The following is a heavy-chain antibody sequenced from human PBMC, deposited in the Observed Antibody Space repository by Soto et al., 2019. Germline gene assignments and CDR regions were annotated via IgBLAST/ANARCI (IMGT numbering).Heavy chain of an antibody. V-gene: IGHV3-23*01. CDR1: GFTFSSYA. CDR2: ISGSGGST. J-gene: IGHJ6*02. CDR3: AKRLRNSYYGMDV. D-gene: IGHD4-17*01. Sequence: EVQLLESGGGLVQPGGSLRLSCAASGFTFSSYAMSWVRQAPGKGLEWVSAISGSGGSTYYADSVKGRFTISRDNSKNTLYLQMNSLGAEDTAVYYCAKRLRNSYYGMDVWGQGTTVTVSS.